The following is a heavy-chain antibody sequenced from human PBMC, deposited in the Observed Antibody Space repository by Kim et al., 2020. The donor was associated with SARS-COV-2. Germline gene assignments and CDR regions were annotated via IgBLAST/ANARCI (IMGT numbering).Heavy chain of an antibody. J-gene: IGHJ4*02. V-gene: IGHV7-4-1*02. CDR1: GYTFTSYA. CDR2: INTNTGNP. Sequence: ASVKVSCKASGYTFTSYAMNWVRQAPGQGLEWMGWINTNTGNPTYAQGFTGRFVFSLDTSVSTAYLQISSLKAEDTAVYYCATEQFCSRTSCDDYWGQGTLVTVSS. CDR3: ATEQFCSRTSCDDY. D-gene: IGHD2-2*01.